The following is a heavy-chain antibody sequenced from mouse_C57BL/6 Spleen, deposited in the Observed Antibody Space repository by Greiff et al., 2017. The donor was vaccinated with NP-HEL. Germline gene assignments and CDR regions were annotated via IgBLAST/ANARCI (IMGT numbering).Heavy chain of an antibody. V-gene: IGHV1-7*01. D-gene: IGHD1-1*01. CDR2: INPSSGYT. CDR3: ASLVYGSSYWLAY. CDR1: GYTFTSYW. J-gene: IGHJ3*01. Sequence: QVQLQQSGAELAKPGASVKLSCKASGYTFTSYWMHWVKQRPGQGLEWIGYINPSSGYTKYNQKFKDKATLTADKSSSTAYMQLSSPTYEHSAVYYCASLVYGSSYWLAYLGQGTLVTGSA.